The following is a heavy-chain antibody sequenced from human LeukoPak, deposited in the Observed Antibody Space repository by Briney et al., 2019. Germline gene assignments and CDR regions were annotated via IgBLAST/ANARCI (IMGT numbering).Heavy chain of an antibody. CDR1: GFTFSSYA. J-gene: IGHJ4*02. CDR2: ISYDGSNK. CDR3: ASGLSIAARRY. V-gene: IGHV3-30-3*01. Sequence: GGSLGLSCAASGFTFSSYAMHWVRQAPGKGLEWVAVISYDGSNKYYADSVKGRFTISRDNSKNTLYLQMNSLRAEDTAVYYCASGLSIAARRYWGQGTLVTVSS. D-gene: IGHD6-6*01.